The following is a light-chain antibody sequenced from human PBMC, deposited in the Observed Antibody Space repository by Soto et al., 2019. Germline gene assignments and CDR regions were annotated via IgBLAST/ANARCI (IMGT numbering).Light chain of an antibody. J-gene: IGLJ1*01. CDR3: NSYTSSAARV. CDR1: SSDVGAYNF. Sequence: QSAPTQPASVSGSPGQSITISCTGTSSDVGAYNFVSWYQQHPGKAPKLMIYEVSNRPSGVSNRFSGSKSGNTASLTISGLQAEDEADYYCNSYTSSAARVFGTGTKLTVL. V-gene: IGLV2-14*01. CDR2: EVS.